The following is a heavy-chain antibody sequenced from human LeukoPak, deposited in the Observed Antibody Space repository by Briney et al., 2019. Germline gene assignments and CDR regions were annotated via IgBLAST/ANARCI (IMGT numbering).Heavy chain of an antibody. Sequence: GGSLRLSCAASGVTLSTYAMSWARQAPGKGLEWVSGISSSGSGGSTYYADSVKGRFTISRDSSKNTLYLQMNSLRAEDTAVYYCAKAAPFIAVAFDYWGQGALVTVSS. CDR3: AKAAPFIAVAFDY. CDR2: ISSSGSGGST. J-gene: IGHJ4*02. D-gene: IGHD6-19*01. CDR1: GVTLSTYA. V-gene: IGHV3-23*01.